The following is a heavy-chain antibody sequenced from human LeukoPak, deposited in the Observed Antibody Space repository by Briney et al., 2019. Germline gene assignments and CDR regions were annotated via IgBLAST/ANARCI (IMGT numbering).Heavy chain of an antibody. CDR3: ARVHGSSGWYVYFDY. CDR1: GYTFTSYY. Sequence: GASVKVSCKASGYTFTSYYMHWVRQAPGQGLEWMGIVNPSGGSTSYAQKFQGRVTMTRDTSTSTVYMELSSLRSEDTAVYYCARVHGSSGWYVYFDYWGQGTLVTVSS. CDR2: VNPSGGST. V-gene: IGHV1-46*01. D-gene: IGHD6-19*01. J-gene: IGHJ4*02.